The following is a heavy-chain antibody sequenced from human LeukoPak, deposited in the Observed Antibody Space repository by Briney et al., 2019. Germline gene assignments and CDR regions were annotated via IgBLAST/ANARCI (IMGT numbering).Heavy chain of an antibody. Sequence: SETLSLTCTVSGYSISSGYYWSWIRQPPGKGLEWIGEINHSGSTNYNPSLKSRVTISVDTSKNQFSLKLSSVTAADTAVYYCARRGYYYYYFDYWGQGTLVTVSS. D-gene: IGHD3-22*01. CDR3: ARRGYYYYYFDY. J-gene: IGHJ4*02. CDR1: GYSISSGYY. CDR2: INHSGST. V-gene: IGHV4-38-2*02.